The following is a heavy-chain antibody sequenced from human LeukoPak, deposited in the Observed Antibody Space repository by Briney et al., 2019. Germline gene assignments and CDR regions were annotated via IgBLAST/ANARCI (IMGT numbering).Heavy chain of an antibody. CDR2: FGIAGDT. CDR3: VRTNGGTYYDY. V-gene: IGHV3-13*01. J-gene: IGHJ4*02. CDR1: GFIFTDYD. Sequence: PGGSLRLSCAASGFIFTDYDLHWVRQPPGKGLEWVSVFGIAGDTYYADSVKGRFTISRDVAKNSLYLQMNNLRAGDTAVYYCVRTNGGTYYDYWVQGTLVNVSS. D-gene: IGHD1-26*01.